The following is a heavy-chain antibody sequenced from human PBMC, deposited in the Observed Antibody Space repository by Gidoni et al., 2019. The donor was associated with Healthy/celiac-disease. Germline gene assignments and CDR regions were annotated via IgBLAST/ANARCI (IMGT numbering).Heavy chain of an antibody. CDR2: IYYSGST. D-gene: IGHD3-22*01. CDR1: GGSISSSSYY. Sequence: QLQLQESGPGLVKPSETLSLTCTVSGGSISSSSYYWGWIRQPPGKGLEWIGSIYYSGSTYYNPSLKSRVTISVDTSKNQFSLKLSSVTAADTAVYYCARISITMIVVFWGQGTLVTVSS. CDR3: ARISITMIVVF. V-gene: IGHV4-39*07. J-gene: IGHJ4*02.